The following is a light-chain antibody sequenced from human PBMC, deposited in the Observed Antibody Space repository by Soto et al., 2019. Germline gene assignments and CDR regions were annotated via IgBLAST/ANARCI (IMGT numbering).Light chain of an antibody. Sequence: EIVFTQSPGTLSLSPGERVTLSCRASQSVSNNNLAWYQQKSGQAPRLLIYGASRRATGIPDRFSGSGSGTDFTLTIYRLEPEDFAVYYCQQYGTLLAFGGGTKVDIK. CDR1: QSVSNNN. V-gene: IGKV3-20*01. CDR2: GAS. CDR3: QQYGTLLA. J-gene: IGKJ4*01.